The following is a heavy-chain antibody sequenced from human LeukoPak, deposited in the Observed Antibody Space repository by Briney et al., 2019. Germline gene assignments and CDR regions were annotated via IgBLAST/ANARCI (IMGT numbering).Heavy chain of an antibody. Sequence: SETLSLTCTVSGGSISSGDYHWSWIRQPPGKGLEWIGYIYYSGSTYYNPSLKSRVTISVDTSKNQFSLKLSSVTAADTAVYYCARDRPGAYCSSTSCYKADAFDIWGQGTMVTVSS. D-gene: IGHD2-2*02. CDR2: IYYSGST. J-gene: IGHJ3*02. CDR3: ARDRPGAYCSSTSCYKADAFDI. V-gene: IGHV4-30-4*08. CDR1: GGSISSGDYH.